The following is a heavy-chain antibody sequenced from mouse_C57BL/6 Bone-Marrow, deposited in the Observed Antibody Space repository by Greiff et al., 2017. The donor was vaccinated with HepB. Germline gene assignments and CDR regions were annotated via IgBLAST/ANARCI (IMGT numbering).Heavy chain of an antibody. CDR1: DSEVFPIAY. CDR3: ARRRDGYYDYAMDY. Sequence: VKLQQSGSELRSPGSSVKLSCKDFDSEVFPIAYMSWVRQKPGHGFEWIGGILPSIGRTIYGEKFEDKATLDADTLSNTAYLELNSLTSEDSAIYYCARRRDGYYDYAMDYWGQGTSVTVSS. D-gene: IGHD2-3*01. J-gene: IGHJ4*01. CDR2: ILPSIGRT. V-gene: IGHV15-2*01.